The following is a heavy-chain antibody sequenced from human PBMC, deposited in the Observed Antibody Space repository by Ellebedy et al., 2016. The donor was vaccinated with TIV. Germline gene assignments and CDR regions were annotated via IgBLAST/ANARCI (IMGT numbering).Heavy chain of an antibody. CDR3: TRVGPTEWDY. V-gene: IGHV1-46*01. CDR1: GYSFTTYY. J-gene: IGHJ4*02. CDR2: INPSRGGT. Sequence: AASVKVSCKASGYSFTTYYIHWVRQAPGQGLEWVGVINPSRGGTSYAQKFQGRVTMTRDTSTSTVYLEVRRLRSEDTAVYYCTRVGPTEWDYWGQGTLVTVSS. D-gene: IGHD3-3*01.